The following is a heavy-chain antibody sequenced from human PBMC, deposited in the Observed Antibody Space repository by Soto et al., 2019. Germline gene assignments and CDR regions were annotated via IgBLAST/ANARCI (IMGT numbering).Heavy chain of an antibody. V-gene: IGHV1-69*13. CDR3: ARDPSAGYSSGLNWFDP. CDR2: IIPIFGTA. Sequence: EASVKVSCKASGGTFSSYAISWVRQAPGQGLEWMGGIIPIFGTANYAQKFQGRVTITADESTSTAYMELSSLRSEDTAVYYCARDPSAGYSSGLNWFDPWGQGTLVTVSS. CDR1: GGTFSSYA. D-gene: IGHD6-19*01. J-gene: IGHJ5*02.